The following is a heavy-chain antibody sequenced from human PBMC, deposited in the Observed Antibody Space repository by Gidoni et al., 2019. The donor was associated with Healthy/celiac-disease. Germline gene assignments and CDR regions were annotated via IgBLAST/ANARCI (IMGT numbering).Heavy chain of an antibody. CDR1: GFTFSSYA. J-gene: IGHJ4*02. V-gene: IGHV3-23*01. D-gene: IGHD3-10*01. CDR2: ISGSGGST. CDR3: AKRGVRGVMGTGYFDY. Sequence: EVQLLESGGGLVQPGGSLRLSCAASGFTFSSYAMSWVRQAPGKGLGWVSDISGSGGSTYYADSVKGRCTIARDNSKNTLYLQMNSLRAEDTAVYYCAKRGVRGVMGTGYFDYWGQGTLVTVSS.